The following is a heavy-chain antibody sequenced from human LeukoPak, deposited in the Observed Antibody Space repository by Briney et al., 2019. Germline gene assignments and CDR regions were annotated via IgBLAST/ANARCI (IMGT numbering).Heavy chain of an antibody. V-gene: IGHV3-21*01. D-gene: IGHD5-18*01. J-gene: IGHJ3*02. CDR2: ISSSTTYI. CDR3: ARGGYSGAFDI. CDR1: GFSFSRYS. Sequence: GGSLRLSCAASGFSFSRYSLSWVRQTPGKGLEWISLISSSTTYIYYADSVKGRFTISRDNAKNSVFLQMNSLRAEDTAVYYCARGGYSGAFDIWGQGTMVTVSS.